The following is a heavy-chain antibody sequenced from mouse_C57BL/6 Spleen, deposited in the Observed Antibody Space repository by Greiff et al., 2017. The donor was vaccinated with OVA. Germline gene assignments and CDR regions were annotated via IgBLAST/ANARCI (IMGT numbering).Heavy chain of an antibody. J-gene: IGHJ2*01. CDR1: GYAFSSYW. CDR2: IYPGDGDT. CDR3: ARGPFYYGSSYEEFFDY. V-gene: IGHV1-80*01. D-gene: IGHD1-1*01. Sequence: VQLQQSGAELVKPGASVKISCKASGYAFSSYWMNWVKQRPGKGLEWIGQIYPGDGDTNYNGKFKGKATLTADKSSSTAYMQLSSLTSEDSAVYFCARGPFYYGSSYEEFFDYWGQGTTLTVSS.